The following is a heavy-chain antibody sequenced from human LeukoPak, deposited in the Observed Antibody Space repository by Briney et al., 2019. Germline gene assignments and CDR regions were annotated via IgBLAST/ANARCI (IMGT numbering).Heavy chain of an antibody. V-gene: IGHV4-39*07. CDR1: GDSITSSNYY. J-gene: IGHJ4*02. D-gene: IGHD6-13*01. Sequence: SETLSLTCTVSGDSITSSNYYWGWFRQSPGKGPEWIGSIYSSGSTYYSPSLKSRVTISVATSKNQFSLKLSSVTAADTAVYYCARFSSIAAAFDYWGQGTLVTVSS. CDR2: IYSSGST. CDR3: ARFSSIAAAFDY.